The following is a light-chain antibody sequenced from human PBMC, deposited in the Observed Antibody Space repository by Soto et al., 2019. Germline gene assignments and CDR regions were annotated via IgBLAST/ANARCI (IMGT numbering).Light chain of an antibody. V-gene: IGKV2-30*01. J-gene: IGKJ1*01. CDR2: RVS. CDR1: ESLVYTDGNTY. Sequence: DVVMTQSPVSLPVTLGQPASISCRSSESLVYTDGNTYLNWFHQRPGQSPRRLIYRVSNRASGVPDRFLGGVSVTDFTLKISRGEAEDVGFYYCMQGTRWPRMFGPGTKVEIK. CDR3: MQGTRWPRM.